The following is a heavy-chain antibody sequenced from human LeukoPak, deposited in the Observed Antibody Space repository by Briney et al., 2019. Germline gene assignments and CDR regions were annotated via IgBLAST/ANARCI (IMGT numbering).Heavy chain of an antibody. D-gene: IGHD4-17*01. CDR3: ARDPEDYGDCFDY. CDR2: ISAYNGNT. Sequence: QXLEWMGWISAYNGNTNYAQKLQGRVTMTTDTSTSTAYMELRSLRSDDTAVYYCARDPEDYGDCFDYWGQGTLVTVSS. J-gene: IGHJ4*02. V-gene: IGHV1-18*01.